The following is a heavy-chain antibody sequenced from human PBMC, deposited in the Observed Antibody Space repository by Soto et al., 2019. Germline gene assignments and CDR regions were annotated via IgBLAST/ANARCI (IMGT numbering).Heavy chain of an antibody. D-gene: IGHD6-13*01. J-gene: IGHJ4*02. CDR1: GGSVSSTNYY. CDR3: ARHDSTSWYVDY. V-gene: IGHV4-39*01. Sequence: QLQLQESGPGLVKPSESLSVTCTVSGGSVSSTNYYWAWVRQPPGKGLEWIGSIYYSGSTYYNPSLKSRLTISVDTSKNQFSLKLSSVTAADTGVYYCARHDSTSWYVDYWGQGTLVTVSS. CDR2: IYYSGST.